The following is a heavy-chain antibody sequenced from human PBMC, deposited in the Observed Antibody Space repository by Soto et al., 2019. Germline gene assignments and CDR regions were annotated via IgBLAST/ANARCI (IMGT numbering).Heavy chain of an antibody. CDR3: VRDLALMADY. CDR2: IRSSGDNT. D-gene: IGHD3-16*01. CDR1: GFTFSSYS. J-gene: IGHJ4*02. V-gene: IGHV3-23*01. Sequence: PGGSLRLSCAASGFTFSSYSMSWVRQAPGKGLEWVSAIRSSGDNTFYADSVRGRFTITRDNSKNTVYLQMDSLRVDDTAMYYCVRDLALMADYWGQGTLVTVSS.